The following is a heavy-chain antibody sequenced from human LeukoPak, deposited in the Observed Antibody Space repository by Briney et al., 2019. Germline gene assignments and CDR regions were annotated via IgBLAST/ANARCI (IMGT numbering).Heavy chain of an antibody. V-gene: IGHV1-46*01. Sequence: GASVKVSCKASGYTFTSYYMHWVRQAPGQGLEWMGIINPSGGSTSYAQKFQGRVTMTRDTSTSTVYMELSSLRSEDTAVYYCARNNWGQLVGWYFDLWGRGTLVTVSS. CDR1: GYTFTSYY. CDR2: INPSGGST. J-gene: IGHJ2*01. D-gene: IGHD7-27*01. CDR3: ARNNWGQLVGWYFDL.